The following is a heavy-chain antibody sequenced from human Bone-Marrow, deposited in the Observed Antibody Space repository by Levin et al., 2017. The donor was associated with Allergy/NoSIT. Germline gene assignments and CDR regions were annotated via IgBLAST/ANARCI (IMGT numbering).Heavy chain of an antibody. CDR1: GFTFGDYA. J-gene: IGHJ4*02. D-gene: IGHD2-2*01. CDR2: IRSKAYGGTT. Sequence: GGSLRLSCTASGFTFGDYAMSWFRQAPGKGLEWVGFIRSKAYGGTTEYAASVKGRFTISRDDSKSIAYLQMNSLKTEDTAVYYCTRDLDIVVVPAGPFDYWGQGTLVTVSS. CDR3: TRDLDIVVVPAGPFDY. V-gene: IGHV3-49*03.